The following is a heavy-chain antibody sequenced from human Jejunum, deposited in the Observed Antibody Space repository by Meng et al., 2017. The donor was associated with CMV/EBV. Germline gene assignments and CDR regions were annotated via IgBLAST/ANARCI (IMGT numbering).Heavy chain of an antibody. CDR3: ATLGYCSGSSCYTSGY. CDR1: TFSDHF. Sequence: TFSDHFMDWVRQAPGKGLEWVGRIRNRRRSYTTEYAASVKGRFSISRDDSKNSLYLQMNSLKSEDTAIYYCATLGYCSGSSCYTSGYWGQGTLVTVSS. D-gene: IGHD2-15*01. J-gene: IGHJ4*02. V-gene: IGHV3-72*01. CDR2: IRNRRRSYTT.